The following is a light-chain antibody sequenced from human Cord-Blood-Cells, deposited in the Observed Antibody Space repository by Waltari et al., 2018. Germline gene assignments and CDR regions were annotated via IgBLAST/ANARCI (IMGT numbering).Light chain of an antibody. Sequence: QSALTQPASVSGSPGQSITISCTGTSSDVGSYNLVSWYQQHPGKAPKLMIYEGSKRHHGFSNRFSGSTSGNTASLTISGLQAEDEADYYCCSYAGSSTWVFGGGTKLTVL. CDR3: CSYAGSSTWV. V-gene: IGLV2-23*01. J-gene: IGLJ3*02. CDR1: SSDVGSYNL. CDR2: EGS.